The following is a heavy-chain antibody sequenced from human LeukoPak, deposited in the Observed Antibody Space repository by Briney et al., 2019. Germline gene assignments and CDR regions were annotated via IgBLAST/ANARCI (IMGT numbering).Heavy chain of an antibody. CDR2: INPSGGST. Sequence: ASVKVSCKASGYTFTSYFMHWVRQAPGQGLEWMGIINPSGGSTSYAQKFQGRVTMTRDTSTTTVYMELSGLRSEDTAVYYCARGGTSLVREFDSWGQGTLVTVSS. V-gene: IGHV1-46*01. J-gene: IGHJ4*02. CDR1: GYTFTSYF. CDR3: ARGGTSLVREFDS. D-gene: IGHD3-10*01.